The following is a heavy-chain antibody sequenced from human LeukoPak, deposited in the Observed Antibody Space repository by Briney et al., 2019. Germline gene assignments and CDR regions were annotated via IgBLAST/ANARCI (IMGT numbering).Heavy chain of an antibody. Sequence: GGSLRLSCAASGFTCDDYAMHWVRQAPGKGLEWVSLISWDGGSTYYADSVKGRFTISRDNSKNSLYLQMNSLRAEDTALYYCAKDADYVWGSYRPGSYFDYWGQGTLVTVSS. CDR2: ISWDGGST. V-gene: IGHV3-43D*03. D-gene: IGHD3-16*02. CDR3: AKDADYVWGSYRPGSYFDY. CDR1: GFTCDDYA. J-gene: IGHJ4*02.